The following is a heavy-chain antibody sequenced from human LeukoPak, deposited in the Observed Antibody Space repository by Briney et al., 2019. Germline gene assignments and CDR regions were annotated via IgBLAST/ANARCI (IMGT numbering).Heavy chain of an antibody. J-gene: IGHJ4*02. V-gene: IGHV1-3*01. CDR3: ARASGSYHLLADY. D-gene: IGHD1-26*01. CDR1: GYTFISYA. Sequence: ASVKVSCKASGYTFISYAIHWVRQAPGQRLEWMGWINAGNGNTKYSQKFQGRVTITRDTSASTAYMELSSLRSEDTAVYYCARASGSYHLLADYWGQGTLVTVSS. CDR2: INAGNGNT.